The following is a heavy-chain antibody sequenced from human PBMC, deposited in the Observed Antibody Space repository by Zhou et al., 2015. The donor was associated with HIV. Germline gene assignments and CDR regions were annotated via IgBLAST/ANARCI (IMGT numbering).Heavy chain of an antibody. CDR3: ARGPDAAYSSGWYWYFDL. D-gene: IGHD6-19*01. CDR1: GGTFSSYT. J-gene: IGHJ2*01. V-gene: IGHV1-69*02. CDR2: IIPILGIA. Sequence: QVQLVQSGAEVKKPGSSVKVSCKASGGTFSSYTISWVRQAPGQGLEWMGRIIPILGIANYAQKFQGRVTITADKSTSTAYMELSSLRSEDTAVYYCARGPDAAYSSGWYWYFDLWGRGTLVTVSS.